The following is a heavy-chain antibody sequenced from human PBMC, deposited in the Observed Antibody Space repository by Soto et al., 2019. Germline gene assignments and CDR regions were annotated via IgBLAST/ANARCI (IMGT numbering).Heavy chain of an antibody. D-gene: IGHD2-15*01. CDR3: ARGSTSGGRPWDS. J-gene: IGHJ4*02. CDR1: GDSVSSDRYF. V-gene: IGHV4-61*01. Sequence: SETLSLTCSVSGDSVSSDRYFWTLIRQPPGKGLEWIAYISYTGDTNYNPSLKSRVTISVDTSRNQFSLTLTSVTAADTAVYFCARGSTSGGRPWDSWGQGILVTVSS. CDR2: ISYTGDT.